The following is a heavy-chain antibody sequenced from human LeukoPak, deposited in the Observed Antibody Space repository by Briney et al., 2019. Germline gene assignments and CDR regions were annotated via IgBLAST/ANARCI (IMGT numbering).Heavy chain of an antibody. Sequence: GSLRLSCAASGFTFEGYAMHWVRQAPGQGLEWVSLISSDGGATYYADSVQGRFTMSRDNSKSSLYLQLNSLRSECTALYYCAKGHCSGGSCYVLDSWGQGTLVTVSS. D-gene: IGHD2-15*01. CDR1: GFTFEGYA. V-gene: IGHV3-43*01. CDR2: ISSDGGAT. CDR3: AKGHCSGGSCYVLDS. J-gene: IGHJ4*02.